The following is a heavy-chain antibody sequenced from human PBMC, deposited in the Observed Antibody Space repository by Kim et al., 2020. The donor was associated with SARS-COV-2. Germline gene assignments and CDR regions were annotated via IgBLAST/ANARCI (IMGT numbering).Heavy chain of an antibody. V-gene: IGHV4-38-2*02. CDR2: IYHSGST. J-gene: IGHJ6*02. CDR3: ARDAVVVVAATRRYYYYGMDV. Sequence: SETLSLTCTVSGYSISSGYYWGWIRRPPGKGLEWIGSIYHSGSTYYNPSLKSRVTISVDTSKNQFSLKLSSVTAADTAVYYCARDAVVVVAATRRYYYYGMDVWGQGTTVTVSS. D-gene: IGHD2-15*01. CDR1: GYSISSGYY.